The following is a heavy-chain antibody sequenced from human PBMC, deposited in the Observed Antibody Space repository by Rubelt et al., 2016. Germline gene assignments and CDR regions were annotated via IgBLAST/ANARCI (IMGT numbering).Heavy chain of an antibody. Sequence: GFTFSSYGMHWVRQAPGKGLEWVAVISYDGSNKYYADSVKGRFTISRDNSKNTLYLQMNSLRAEDTAVYYCATDPWHPRVGSGSYRDTKNYYYYYGMDVWGQGTTVTVSS. V-gene: IGHV3-30*03. CDR2: ISYDGSNK. J-gene: IGHJ6*02. CDR1: GFTFSSYG. CDR3: ATDPWHPRVGSGSYRDTKNYYYYYGMDV. D-gene: IGHD3-10*01.